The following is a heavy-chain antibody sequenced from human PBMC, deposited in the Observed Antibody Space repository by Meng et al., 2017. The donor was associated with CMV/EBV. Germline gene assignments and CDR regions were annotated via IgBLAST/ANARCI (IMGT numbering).Heavy chain of an antibody. J-gene: IGHJ6*02. V-gene: IGHV3-48*03. CDR1: GFTFSSYE. D-gene: IGHD4-11*01. CDR2: ISSSGSTI. CDR3: ARVGEVTTGDYYYYGMDV. Sequence: GGSLRPSCAASGFTFSSYEMNWVRQAPGKGLEWVSYISSSGSTIYYADSVKGRFTISRDNAKNSLYLQMNSLRAEDMAVYYCARVGEVTTGDYYYYGMDVWGQGTTVTVSS.